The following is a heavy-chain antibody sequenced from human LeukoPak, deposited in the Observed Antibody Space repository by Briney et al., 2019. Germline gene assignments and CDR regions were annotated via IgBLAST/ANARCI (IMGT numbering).Heavy chain of an antibody. CDR1: GFTFSSYA. CDR3: AHIDYVDIAMENYFDY. Sequence: PGGSLRLSCAASGFTFSSYAMSWVRHAPGKGLELVSAISGSGGSTYYADSVKGRFTISRDNSKNTLYLQMNSLRAEDTAVYYCAHIDYVDIAMENYFDYWGQGTLVTVSS. V-gene: IGHV3-23*01. CDR2: ISGSGGST. D-gene: IGHD5-18*01. J-gene: IGHJ4*02.